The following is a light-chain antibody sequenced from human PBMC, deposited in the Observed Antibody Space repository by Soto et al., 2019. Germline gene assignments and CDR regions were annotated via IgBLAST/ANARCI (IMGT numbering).Light chain of an antibody. CDR3: QQYGSSLVT. CDR1: QSVRSSY. J-gene: IGKJ4*01. Sequence: EIVLTQSPDTLSLSPGERATLSCRASQSVRSSYLAWYQQKPGQAPRLLIYGASRRAIGIPDRFSGSGSGTDFTLTISRLEPEDFVVYYCQQYGSSLVTFGGGTKVEIK. CDR2: GAS. V-gene: IGKV3-20*01.